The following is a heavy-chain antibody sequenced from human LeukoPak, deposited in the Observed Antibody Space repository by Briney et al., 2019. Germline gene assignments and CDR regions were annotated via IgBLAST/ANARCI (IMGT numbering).Heavy chain of an antibody. J-gene: IGHJ4*02. Sequence: QPGGSLRLSCAASGFTFSNAWMSWDRQAPGKGLEWVGRIKSKTDGGTTDYAAPVKGRFTISRDDSKNTLYLQMNSLKTEDTAVYYCTTDPYYYDSSGYYWGDYWGQGTLVTVSS. CDR3: TTDPYYYDSSGYYWGDY. CDR2: IKSKTDGGTT. CDR1: GFTFSNAW. D-gene: IGHD3-22*01. V-gene: IGHV3-15*01.